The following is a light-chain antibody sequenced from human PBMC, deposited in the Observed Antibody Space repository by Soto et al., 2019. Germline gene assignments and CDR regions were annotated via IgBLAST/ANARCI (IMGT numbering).Light chain of an antibody. V-gene: IGKV3-15*01. CDR1: QSVRSH. CDR3: QQYKNWPL. Sequence: IFMTQSPATLSVSPGEGVTLSCRASQSVRSHLAWYKQKPGQPPRLLIYGASTRATGIPARLSGSGFGTEFTLTISSMKSEDFAVYYCQQYKNWPLFGQGTRLEIK. CDR2: GAS. J-gene: IGKJ5*01.